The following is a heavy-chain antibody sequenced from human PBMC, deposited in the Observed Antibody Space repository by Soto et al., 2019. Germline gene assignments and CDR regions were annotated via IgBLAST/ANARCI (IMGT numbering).Heavy chain of an antibody. Sequence: QVQLVESGGGVVQPGRSLRLSCETSGFTFSHYGMHWFRQAPGKGLEWVALIAYDGSNNYYADSVKGRFAISRDNSKNTLYLQMNRLRAEDTAVYYCAKDQATVSTDYCYYAMDVWGLGTTVTVSS. V-gene: IGHV3-30*18. J-gene: IGHJ6*02. CDR1: GFTFSHYG. CDR2: IAYDGSNN. CDR3: AKDQATVSTDYCYYAMDV. D-gene: IGHD4-4*01.